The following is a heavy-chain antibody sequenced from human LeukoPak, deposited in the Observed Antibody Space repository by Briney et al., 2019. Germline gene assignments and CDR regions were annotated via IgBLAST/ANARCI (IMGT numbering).Heavy chain of an antibody. CDR3: ARGTDYYYYYMDV. J-gene: IGHJ6*03. V-gene: IGHV3-21*01. CDR2: ISSSSSYI. CDR1: GFTFSSYS. Sequence: GGSLRLSCAASGFTFSSYSMNWVRQAPGKGLEWVSSISSSSSYIYYADSVKGRFTISRDNAKNSMYLQMNSLRAEDTAVYYCARGTDYYYYYMDVWGKGTTVTVSS.